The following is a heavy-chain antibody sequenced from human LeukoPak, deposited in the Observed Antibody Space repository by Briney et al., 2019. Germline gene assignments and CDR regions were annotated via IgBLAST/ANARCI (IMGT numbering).Heavy chain of an antibody. CDR3: ARGLPSSSGWYLGYRKKYYFDY. Sequence: ASVKVSCKASGYTFTSYDINWVRQATGQGLEWRGWMNPNSGNTGYAQKFQGRVTMTRNTSISTAYMELSSLRSEDTAVYYCARGLPSSSGWYLGYRKKYYFDYSGQGTLVTVSS. CDR1: GYTFTSYD. V-gene: IGHV1-8*01. J-gene: IGHJ4*02. D-gene: IGHD6-19*01. CDR2: MNPNSGNT.